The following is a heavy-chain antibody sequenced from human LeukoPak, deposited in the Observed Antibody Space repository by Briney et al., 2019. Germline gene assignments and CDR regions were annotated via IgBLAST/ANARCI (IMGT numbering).Heavy chain of an antibody. CDR2: ISSSSSYI. J-gene: IGHJ6*03. V-gene: IGHV3-21*01. CDR3: ARDQHPWLRYFGWHMDV. CDR1: GFTFSSYS. Sequence: GGSLRLSCAASGFTFSSYSMNWVRQAPGKGLEWVSSISSSSSYIYYADSVKGRFTISRDNAKNSLYLQMNSLRAEDTAVYYCARDQHPWLRYFGWHMDVWGKGTTVTVSS. D-gene: IGHD3-9*01.